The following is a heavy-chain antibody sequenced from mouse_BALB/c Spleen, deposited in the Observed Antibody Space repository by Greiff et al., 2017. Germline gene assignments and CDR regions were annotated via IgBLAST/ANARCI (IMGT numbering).Heavy chain of an antibody. CDR3: ARSGTKYYGRTFDY. CDR2: ISCYNGAT. J-gene: IGHJ2*01. Sequence: LVKPGASVKISCKASGYSFTGYYMNWVKQSHGQSLEWIGYISCYNGATSYNQKFKGKATFTVDTSSSTAYMQFNSLTSEDSAVYYCARSGTKYYGRTFDYWGQGTTLTVSS. V-gene: IGHV1S34*01. CDR1: GYSFTGYY. D-gene: IGHD1-1*01.